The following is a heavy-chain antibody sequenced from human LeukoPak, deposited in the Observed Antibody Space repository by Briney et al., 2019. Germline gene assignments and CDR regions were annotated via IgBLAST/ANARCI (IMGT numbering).Heavy chain of an antibody. CDR2: IKSKTDGGTT. CDR1: GFTFSNAW. V-gene: IGHV3-15*01. CDR3: AKALLFIAVAGMDV. D-gene: IGHD6-19*01. J-gene: IGHJ6*03. Sequence: GGSLRLSCAASGFTFSNAWMSWVRQAPGKGLEWVGRIKSKTDGGTTDYAAPVKGRFTISRDDSKNTLYLQMNSLKTEDTAVYYCAKALLFIAVAGMDVWGKGTTVTVSS.